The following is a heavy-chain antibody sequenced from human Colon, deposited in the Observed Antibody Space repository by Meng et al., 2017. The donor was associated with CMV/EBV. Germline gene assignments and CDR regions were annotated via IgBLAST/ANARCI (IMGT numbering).Heavy chain of an antibody. CDR2: IYYSGST. Sequence: SETLSLTCTVSGGSISSSSYYWGWIHQPPGKGLEWIGSIYYSGSTYYNPSLKSRVTISVDTSKNQFSLKLSSVTAADTAVYYCARGIAARPRFGYWGQGTLVTVSS. V-gene: IGHV4-39*07. D-gene: IGHD6-6*01. J-gene: IGHJ4*02. CDR1: GGSISSSSYY. CDR3: ARGIAARPRFGY.